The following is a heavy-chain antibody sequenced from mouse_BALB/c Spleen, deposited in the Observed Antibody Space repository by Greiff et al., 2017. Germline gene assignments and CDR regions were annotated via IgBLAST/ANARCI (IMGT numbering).Heavy chain of an antibody. CDR2: IDPANGNT. D-gene: IGHD2-4*01. J-gene: IGHJ2*01. Sequence: EVQLQQSGAELVKPGASVKLSCTASGFNIKDTYMHWVKQRPEQGLEWIGRIDPANGNTKYDPKFQGKATITADTSSNTAYLQLSSLTSEDTAVYYCAMIYYDYDFDYWGQGTTLTVSS. CDR3: AMIYYDYDFDY. V-gene: IGHV14-3*02. CDR1: GFNIKDTY.